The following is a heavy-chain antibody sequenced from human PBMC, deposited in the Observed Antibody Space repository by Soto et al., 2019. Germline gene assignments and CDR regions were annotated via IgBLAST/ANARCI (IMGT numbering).Heavy chain of an antibody. D-gene: IGHD2-21*01. Sequence: EVQLVESGGGLVKPGGTLRLSCAASGFTFSTYTFNWVRQAPGKGLEWVSSISSSSRDKFYADSLTARVTISRDNANASVFLQMNNLRGEDTAVYYCARQYWGGDGMDVWAQGTTVTVSS. J-gene: IGHJ6*02. V-gene: IGHV3-21*02. CDR2: ISSSSRDK. CDR3: ARQYWGGDGMDV. CDR1: GFTFSTYT.